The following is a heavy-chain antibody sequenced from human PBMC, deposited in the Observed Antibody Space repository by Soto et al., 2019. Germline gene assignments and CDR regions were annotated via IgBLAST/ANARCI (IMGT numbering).Heavy chain of an antibody. CDR3: ARTTGRRQALRYDYDLDV. J-gene: IGHJ6*02. V-gene: IGHV3-11*06. D-gene: IGHD1-1*01. CDR1: GFRVSDTY. CDR2: ISSSGGYT. Sequence: QVRLEGSGGGLVEPGGSLRLSCAASGFRVSDTYMTWIRQAPGKGREWVSYISSSGGYTNYADCVKGRFTISKDNAKNSLSLQMDSLRGEDTAVYFCARTTGRRQALRYDYDLDVWGQGTTVTVSS.